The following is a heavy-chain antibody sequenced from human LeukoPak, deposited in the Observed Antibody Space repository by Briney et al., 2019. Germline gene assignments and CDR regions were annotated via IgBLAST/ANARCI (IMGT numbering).Heavy chain of an antibody. D-gene: IGHD3-10*01. Sequence: GRSLRLSCAASGFTFSSYGMHWVRQAPGKGLEWVAFIRYDGSNKYYADSVKGRFTISRDNSKNTLYLQMNSLRAEDTAVYYCARAGYGSGPYYYMDVWGKGTTVTISS. J-gene: IGHJ6*03. CDR3: ARAGYGSGPYYYMDV. V-gene: IGHV3-30*02. CDR2: IRYDGSNK. CDR1: GFTFSSYG.